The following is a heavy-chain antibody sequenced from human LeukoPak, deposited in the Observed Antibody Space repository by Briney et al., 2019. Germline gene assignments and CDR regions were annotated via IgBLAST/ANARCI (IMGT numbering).Heavy chain of an antibody. V-gene: IGHV3-48*03. Sequence: SGGSLRLSCAASGLTFSSYEMSWVRQAPGKGLEWVAYISSSGSTIYYADSVKGRFTISRDNAKNSLYLQMNSLRAEDTAVYYCPRGPAASGYYDSRGRNGYFDYWGQGTLVTVSS. D-gene: IGHD3-22*01. CDR3: PRGPAASGYYDSRGRNGYFDY. J-gene: IGHJ4*02. CDR1: GLTFSSYE. CDR2: ISSSGSTI.